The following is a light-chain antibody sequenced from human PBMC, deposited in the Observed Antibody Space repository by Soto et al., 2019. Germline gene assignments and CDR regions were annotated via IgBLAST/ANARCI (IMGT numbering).Light chain of an antibody. J-gene: IGKJ1*01. Sequence: EVLMTQSPATLCVSPGERATLSCRASQSVSSSYLAWYQQKPGQAPRLLIYDASNRATGIPARFSGSGSGTDFTLTISRLEPEDFAVYYCQQRSNWWTFGQGTKVDIK. CDR1: QSVSSSY. CDR2: DAS. V-gene: IGKV3D-20*02. CDR3: QQRSNWWT.